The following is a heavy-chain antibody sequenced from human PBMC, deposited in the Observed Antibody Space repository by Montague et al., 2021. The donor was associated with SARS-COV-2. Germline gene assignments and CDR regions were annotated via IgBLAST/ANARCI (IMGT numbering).Heavy chain of an antibody. Sequence: PALVKPTQTLTLTCTFSGFSLSTSGMCVSWIRQPPGKALEWLARXDWDDDKYYSTSLKTRLTISKDTSKNPVVLTMTNMDPVDTATYYCAREYSSGVYFDYGGQGTLVTVSS. CDR2: XDWDDDK. J-gene: IGHJ4*02. V-gene: IGHV2-70*11. CDR1: GFSLSTSGMC. D-gene: IGHD6-19*01. CDR3: AREYSSGVYFDY.